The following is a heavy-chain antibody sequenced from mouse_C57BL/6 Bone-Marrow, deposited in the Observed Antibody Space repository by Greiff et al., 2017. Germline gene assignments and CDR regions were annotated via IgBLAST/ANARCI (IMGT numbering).Heavy chain of an antibody. CDR1: GFTFSSYG. CDR3: ASLYYYGSTFFDY. D-gene: IGHD1-1*01. CDR2: ISSGGSYT. V-gene: IGHV5-6*02. J-gene: IGHJ2*01. Sequence: DVKLVESGGDLVKPGGSLKLSCAASGFTFSSYGMSWVRQTPDTRLEWVATISSGGSYTYYPDSVKGRFPISRDNAKNTLYLQMSSLTSEDTAMYYCASLYYYGSTFFDYWGQGTTLTVSS.